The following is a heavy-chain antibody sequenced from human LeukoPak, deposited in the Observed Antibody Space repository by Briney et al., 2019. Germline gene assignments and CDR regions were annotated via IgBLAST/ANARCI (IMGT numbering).Heavy chain of an antibody. D-gene: IGHD3-10*01. J-gene: IGHJ4*02. CDR1: GGSISSGGYS. CDR2: IYHSGST. Sequence: PSETLSLTCAVSGGSISSGGYSWSWIPQPPGKGLEWIGYIYHSGSTYYNPSLKSRVTISVDRSKNQFSLKLSSVTAADTAVYYCARNYGSGSSPVRYWGQGTLVTVSS. CDR3: ARNYGSGSSPVRY. V-gene: IGHV4-30-2*01.